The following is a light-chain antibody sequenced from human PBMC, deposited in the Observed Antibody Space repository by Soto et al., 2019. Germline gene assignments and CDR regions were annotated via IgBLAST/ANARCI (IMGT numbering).Light chain of an antibody. J-gene: IGLJ3*02. CDR3: CSYAGSYTWV. CDR1: SSDVGGYNY. CDR2: DVS. Sequence: QSALTLPRSVSASPGQSVTISCTGTSSDVGGYNYVSWYQQHPGKAPKLMIYDVSKRPSGVPDRFSGSKSGNTASLTISGLQAEDEADYYCCSYAGSYTWVFGGGTKVTVL. V-gene: IGLV2-11*01.